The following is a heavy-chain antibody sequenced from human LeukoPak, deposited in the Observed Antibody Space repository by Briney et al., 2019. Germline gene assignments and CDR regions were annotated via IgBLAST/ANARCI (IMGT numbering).Heavy chain of an antibody. Sequence: SQTLSLTCAISGDSVSRNTAGWNWIRQSPSRGLEWLGRTYYRSKWYSDFAPSVRSRITINPDTSKNQFSLKLSSVTAADTAVYYCARLTSLGSSGYFSCYFDYWGQGTLVTVSS. CDR1: GDSVSRNTAG. CDR2: TYYRSKWYS. J-gene: IGHJ4*02. V-gene: IGHV6-1*01. CDR3: ARLTSLGSSGYFSCYFDY. D-gene: IGHD3-22*01.